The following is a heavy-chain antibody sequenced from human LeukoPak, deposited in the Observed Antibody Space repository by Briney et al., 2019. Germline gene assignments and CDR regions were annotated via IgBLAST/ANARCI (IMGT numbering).Heavy chain of an antibody. J-gene: IGHJ4*02. CDR3: ARYRIAAVGKGDIDY. Sequence: GRSLRLSCAASGFTFSSYAMHWVRQAPGKGLEWVAVISYDGSNKYYADSVKGRFTISRDNSKNTLYLQMNSLRAEDTAVYYCARYRIAAVGKGDIDYWGQGTLVTVSS. CDR1: GFTFSSYA. CDR2: ISYDGSNK. V-gene: IGHV3-30-3*01. D-gene: IGHD6-13*01.